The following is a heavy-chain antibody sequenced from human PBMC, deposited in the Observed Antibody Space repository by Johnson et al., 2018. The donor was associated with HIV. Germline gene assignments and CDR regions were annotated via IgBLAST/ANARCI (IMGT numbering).Heavy chain of an antibody. D-gene: IGHD4-23*01. V-gene: IGHV3-30-3*01. CDR3: AKGHSVVTTHDAFDM. CDR1: GFTFSSYA. J-gene: IGHJ3*02. Sequence: QVQLVESGGGVVQPGRSLRLSCAASGFTFSSYAMHWVRQAPGKGLEWVAVISYDGSNKYYADSVKGRFTISRDNSKNTLYLQMNSLRAEDTAVYYCAKGHSVVTTHDAFDMWGQGTMVTASS. CDR2: ISYDGSNK.